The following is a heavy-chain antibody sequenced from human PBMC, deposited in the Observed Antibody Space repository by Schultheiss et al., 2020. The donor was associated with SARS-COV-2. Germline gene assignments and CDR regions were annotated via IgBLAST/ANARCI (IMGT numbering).Heavy chain of an antibody. Sequence: SETLSLTCAVYGGSFSGYYWGWIRQPPGKGLEWIGEINHSGSTNYNPSLKSRVTMSVDTSKNQFSLKLSSVTAADTAVYYCARAVDGALTTSGQGTLVTVSS. CDR3: ARAVDGALTT. CDR1: GGSFSGYY. V-gene: IGHV4-34*01. CDR2: INHSGST. J-gene: IGHJ5*02. D-gene: IGHD1-26*01.